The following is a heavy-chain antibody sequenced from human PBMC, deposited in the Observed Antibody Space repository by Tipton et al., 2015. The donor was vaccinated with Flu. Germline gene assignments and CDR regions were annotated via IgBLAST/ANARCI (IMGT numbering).Heavy chain of an antibody. CDR2: IYYSGST. CDR3: AGGAGVDC. Sequence: TLSLTCTVSGGSISSSSYYWGWIRQPPGKGLEWIGSIYYSGSTYYNPSLKSRVTISVDTSKNQFSLKLSSVTAADTAVYYCAGGAGVDCWGQGTLVTVSS. J-gene: IGHJ4*02. V-gene: IGHV4-39*07. D-gene: IGHD6-19*01. CDR1: GGSISSSSYY.